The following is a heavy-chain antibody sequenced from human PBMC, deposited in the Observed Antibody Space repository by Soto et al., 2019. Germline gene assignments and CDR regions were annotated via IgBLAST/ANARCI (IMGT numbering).Heavy chain of an antibody. J-gene: IGHJ4*02. Sequence: EVQLLESGGGLVQPGGSLRLSCAASGFTFSSYAMRWVRQAPGKGLEWVSAISGSGGSTYYADSVKGRFTVSRDTSKNTLYLQMNSLRAEDTAVYYCARRGSGSYYDYWGLGTLVTVSS. V-gene: IGHV3-23*01. D-gene: IGHD1-26*01. CDR3: ARRGSGSYYDY. CDR2: ISGSGGST. CDR1: GFTFSSYA.